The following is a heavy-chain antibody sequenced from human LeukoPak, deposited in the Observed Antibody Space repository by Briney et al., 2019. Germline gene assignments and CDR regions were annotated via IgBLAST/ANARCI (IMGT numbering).Heavy chain of an antibody. CDR1: GYTFTGYY. CDR3: ARGSGIAAAGDLDY. D-gene: IGHD6-13*01. J-gene: IGHJ4*02. V-gene: IGHV1-2*02. CDR2: INPNSGGT. Sequence: ASVKVSCKASGYTFTGYYMHWVRQAPGQGLEWMGWINPNSGGTNYARKFQGRVTMTRDTSISTAYMELSRLRSDDTAVYYCARGSGIAAAGDLDYWGQGTLVTVSS.